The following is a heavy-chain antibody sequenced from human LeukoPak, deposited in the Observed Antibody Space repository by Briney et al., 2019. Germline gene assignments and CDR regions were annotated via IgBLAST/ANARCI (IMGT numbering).Heavy chain of an antibody. D-gene: IGHD5-18*01. J-gene: IGHJ4*02. Sequence: SETLSLTCTVSGGSISSYYWSWIRQPPGKGLEWIGYIYYSGSTNYNPSLKSRVTIPVDTSKNQFSLKLSSVTAADTAVYHCARGYSYGFPYYFDYWGQGTLVTVSS. CDR2: IYYSGST. V-gene: IGHV4-59*01. CDR3: ARGYSYGFPYYFDY. CDR1: GGSISSYY.